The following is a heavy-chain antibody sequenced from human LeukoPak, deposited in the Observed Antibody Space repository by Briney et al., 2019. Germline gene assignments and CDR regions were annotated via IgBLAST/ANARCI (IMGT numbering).Heavy chain of an antibody. CDR2: IRQDGSDK. D-gene: IGHD6-19*01. CDR3: ARGGGGSGGYYEDNYMDV. J-gene: IGHJ6*03. Sequence: PGGSLRLSCAASGFTFSSYWMTWVRQAPGRGLDWVADIRQDGSDKYFVDSVKGRFTISRDNSKNSLFLQMNSLRVEDTAVYYWARGGGGSGGYYEDNYMDVWGKGTTVIVSS. V-gene: IGHV3-7*01. CDR1: GFTFSSYW.